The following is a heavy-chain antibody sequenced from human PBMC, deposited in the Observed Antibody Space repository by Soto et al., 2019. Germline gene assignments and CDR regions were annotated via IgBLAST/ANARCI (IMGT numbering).Heavy chain of an antibody. CDR3: AKDRSRSYGSGYPLGYFDY. J-gene: IGHJ4*02. V-gene: IGHV3-23*01. CDR1: GFTFSSCA. D-gene: IGHD3-22*01. CDR2: ISGSGGGT. Sequence: PGGSLRLSCAASGFTFSSCAMSWVRQAPGKGLEWVSGISGSGGGTYYADPVKGRFTISRDNSKNTLYLQMNSLRAEDTAVYYCAKDRSRSYGSGYPLGYFDYWGQGTLVTVSS.